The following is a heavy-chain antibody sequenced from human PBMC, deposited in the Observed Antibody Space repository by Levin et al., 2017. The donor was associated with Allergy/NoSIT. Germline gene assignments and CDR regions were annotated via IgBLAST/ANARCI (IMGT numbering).Heavy chain of an antibody. J-gene: IGHJ4*02. CDR1: GGSISNNNYY. CDR3: ARRVYCSSTSCYAGGYHFYY. V-gene: IGHV4-39*01. CDR2: AYYSGST. D-gene: IGHD2-2*01. Sequence: SETLSLTCIVSGGSISNNNYYWGWIRQPPGKGLEWIGNAYYSGSTYYNPSLKSRVTISVDTSKNQFFLKLSSVTAADTAVYYCARRVYCSSTSCYAGGYHFYYWGQGTLVTVSS.